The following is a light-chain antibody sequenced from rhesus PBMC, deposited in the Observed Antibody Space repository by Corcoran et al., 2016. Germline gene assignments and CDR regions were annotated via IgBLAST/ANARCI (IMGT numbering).Light chain of an antibody. CDR3: QRSSSSPFA. V-gene: IGKV1-22*01. CDR2: KAS. Sequence: DIQMTQSPSSLSASVGDTVIITCRASQSISSWLAWYQQKPGKAPKLLIYKASTLQSGVPSRFSGSGSGTDFTLAISSLPSEVFATYYCQRSSSSPFAFGPGTKLGI. J-gene: IGKJ3*01. CDR1: QSISSW.